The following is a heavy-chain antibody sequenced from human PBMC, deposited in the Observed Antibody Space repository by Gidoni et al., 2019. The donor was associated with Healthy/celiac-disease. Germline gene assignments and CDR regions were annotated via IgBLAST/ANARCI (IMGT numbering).Heavy chain of an antibody. CDR1: GGSISRGSYY. V-gene: IGHV4-61*02. D-gene: IGHD5-18*01. CDR2: IYTSGST. CDR3: ARVDVDTAMELADGAFDI. J-gene: IGHJ3*02. Sequence: QVQLQESGPGMVKPSQTLSLTCTVSGGSISRGSYYWSWIRQPAGKGLEWIGRIYTSGSTQYNPSLKSRDTISVDTSKNQFSLKRSYVTAADTAGYYCARVDVDTAMELADGAFDIWGQGTMVTVSS.